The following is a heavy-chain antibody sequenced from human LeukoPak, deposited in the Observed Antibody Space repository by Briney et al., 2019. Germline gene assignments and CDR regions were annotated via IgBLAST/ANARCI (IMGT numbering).Heavy chain of an antibody. CDR3: ANAGTDTMRGY. J-gene: IGHJ4*02. V-gene: IGHV3-23*01. Sequence: GGSLRLSCAASGLTFKNYAMTWVRQAPGKGLEWVSGISGSGDTTYYADSGKGRFTIFRDNPKNTLYLQMTSLRVEDMAVYYCANAGTDTMRGYWGQGTPVTVSS. D-gene: IGHD3-22*01. CDR1: GLTFKNYA. CDR2: ISGSGDTT.